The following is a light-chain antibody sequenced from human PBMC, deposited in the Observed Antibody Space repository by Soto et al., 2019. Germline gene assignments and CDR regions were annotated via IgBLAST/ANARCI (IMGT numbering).Light chain of an antibody. CDR1: QSISRT. Sequence: VMTQSPASLSVTTGERAMLSCRASQSISRTLAWYQQKSGQAPRLLIYGASTRATGVPARFSGSGSGTEFTLTISSLQSEDFAVYYCQQYNNWPPWTFGQGAKVDI. CDR2: GAS. CDR3: QQYNNWPPWT. V-gene: IGKV3D-15*01. J-gene: IGKJ1*01.